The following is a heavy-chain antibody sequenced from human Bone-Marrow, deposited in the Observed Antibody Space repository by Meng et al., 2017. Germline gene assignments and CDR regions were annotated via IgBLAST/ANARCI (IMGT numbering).Heavy chain of an antibody. CDR2: INNSGST. V-gene: IGHV4-34*01. Sequence: QGGVGRLKLLAHLSTPCAVYLWSFSGYYWSWLRPPPGKGLEWIGEINNSGSTNYNPSLKSRVTISVDTSKNQFSLKLSSVTAADTAVYYCARGTRPLLFQHWGQGTLVTVSS. J-gene: IGHJ1*01. D-gene: IGHD1-1*01. CDR3: ARGTRPLLFQH. CDR1: LWSFSGYY.